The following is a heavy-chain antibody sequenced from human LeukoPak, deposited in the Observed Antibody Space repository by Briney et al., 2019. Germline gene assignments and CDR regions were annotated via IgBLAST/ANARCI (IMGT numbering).Heavy chain of an antibody. D-gene: IGHD5-18*01. CDR2: INTNTGNP. Sequence: ASVKVSCKASGYTFTSYAMNWVRQAPGQGLEWMGWINTNTGNPTYAQGFTGRFVFSLDTSVSTAYLQISSLEAEDTAVYYCARETYSYGYFPYYYYYMDVWGKGTTVTVSS. CDR1: GYTFTSYA. CDR3: ARETYSYGYFPYYYYYMDV. V-gene: IGHV7-4-1*02. J-gene: IGHJ6*03.